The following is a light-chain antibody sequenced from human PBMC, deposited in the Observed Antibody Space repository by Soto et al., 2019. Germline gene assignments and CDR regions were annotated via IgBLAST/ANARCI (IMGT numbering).Light chain of an antibody. CDR1: QSISSY. J-gene: IGKJ5*01. CDR3: QQSYSTPPVT. Sequence: DIQMTQSPSSLSASVGDRVTITCRASQSISSYLNWYQQKPGKAPKLLIYAASSLQSGVPSRFSSSGSGTDFTLTISSLQPEDFATYYCQQSYSTPPVTFGQGTRLET. CDR2: AAS. V-gene: IGKV1-39*01.